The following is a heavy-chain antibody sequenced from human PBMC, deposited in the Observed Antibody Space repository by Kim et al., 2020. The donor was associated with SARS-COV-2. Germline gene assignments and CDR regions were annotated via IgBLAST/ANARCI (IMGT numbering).Heavy chain of an antibody. CDR2: IFYSGKT. Sequence: SETLSLTCTVSGGFISNKSYYWDWIRQAPGKGLEWIGRIFYSGKTSYNPSLRSRVTISVDTSQNQFSLQLSPVTAADTAVYYCAAFNQPPVRPSFDDWG. CDR1: GGFISNKSYY. J-gene: IGHJ4*01. D-gene: IGHD1-1*01. V-gene: IGHV4-39*01. CDR3: AAFNQPPVRPSFDD.